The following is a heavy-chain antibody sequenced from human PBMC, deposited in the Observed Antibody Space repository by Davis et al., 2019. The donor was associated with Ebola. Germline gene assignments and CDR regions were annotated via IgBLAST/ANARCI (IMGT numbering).Heavy chain of an antibody. D-gene: IGHD6-6*01. CDR2: ISSSSSYI. V-gene: IGHV3-21*01. CDR3: ARSSIAARPGYYYGMDV. Sequence: GGSLRLSCAASGFTFSSYSMNWVRQAPGKGLEWVSSISSSSSYIYYADSVKGRFTISRDNAKNSLYLQMNSLRAEETAVYYCARSSIAARPGYYYGMDVWGQGTTVTVSS. J-gene: IGHJ6*02. CDR1: GFTFSSYS.